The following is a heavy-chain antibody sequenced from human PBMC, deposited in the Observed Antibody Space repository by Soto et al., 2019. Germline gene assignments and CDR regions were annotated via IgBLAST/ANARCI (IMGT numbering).Heavy chain of an antibody. J-gene: IGHJ6*02. D-gene: IGHD6-13*01. CDR1: GYSFTSYW. CDR3: ARRSSWYEFHYYGMDV. Sequence: GESLKISCKGSGYSFTSYWIGWVRQMPGKGLEWMGIIYPGDSDTRYSPSFQGQVTISADKSISTAYLQWSSLEASDTAMYYCARRSSWYEFHYYGMDVWGQGTTVTVSS. CDR2: IYPGDSDT. V-gene: IGHV5-51*01.